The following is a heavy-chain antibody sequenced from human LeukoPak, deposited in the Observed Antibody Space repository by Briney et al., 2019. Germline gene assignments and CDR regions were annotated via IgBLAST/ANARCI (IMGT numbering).Heavy chain of an antibody. CDR1: GGSFGGYY. J-gene: IGHJ6*03. CDR2: INHSGST. CDR3: ARGLVHSYVKSYYYYYMDV. D-gene: IGHD5-18*01. V-gene: IGHV4-34*01. Sequence: SETLSLTCAVYGGSFGGYYWSWIRQPPGKGLEWIGEINHSGSTNYNPSLKSRVTISVDTSKNQFSLKLSSVTAADTAVYYCARGLVHSYVKSYYYYYMDVWGKGTTVTVSS.